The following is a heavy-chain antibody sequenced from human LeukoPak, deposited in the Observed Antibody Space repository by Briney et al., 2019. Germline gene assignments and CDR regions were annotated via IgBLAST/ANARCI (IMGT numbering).Heavy chain of an antibody. CDR3: ARVRDDFWSPDY. D-gene: IGHD3-3*01. J-gene: IGHJ4*02. CDR1: GGSLSGYY. CDR2: INHSGST. Sequence: SETLSLTCAVYGGSLSGYYWSWIRQPPGKGLEWIGEINHSGSTNYNPSLKSRVTISVDTSKNQFSLKLSSVTAADTAVYYCARVRDDFWSPDYWGQGTLVTVSS. V-gene: IGHV4-34*01.